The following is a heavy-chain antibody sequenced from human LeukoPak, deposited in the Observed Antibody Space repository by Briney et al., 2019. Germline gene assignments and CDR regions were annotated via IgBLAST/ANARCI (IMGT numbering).Heavy chain of an antibody. V-gene: IGHV1-69*04. CDR2: IIPLLGIA. J-gene: IGHJ5*02. Sequence: ASVKVSCKVSGGTFSSDSFSWVRQTPGQGLEWMGRIIPLLGIAKYVQNFQGRVTFTADKSTSTAYMELSRLTSEDTGVYYCARDRGDTVMGKNWFDPWGQGTLVTVSS. D-gene: IGHD5-18*01. CDR1: GGTFSSDS. CDR3: ARDRGDTVMGKNWFDP.